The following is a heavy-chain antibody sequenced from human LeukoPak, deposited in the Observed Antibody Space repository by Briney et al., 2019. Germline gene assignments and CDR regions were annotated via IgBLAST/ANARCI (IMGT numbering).Heavy chain of an antibody. Sequence: PGGSLRLSCAASGFTLSSYSMNWVRQAPGKGLEWVAVISYDGSNKYYADSVKGRFTISRDNSKNTLYLQMNSLSAEDTAVYYCARGSSLRWLQTFDYWGQGTLVTVSS. CDR1: GFTLSSYS. V-gene: IGHV3-30-3*01. CDR2: ISYDGSNK. CDR3: ARGSSLRWLQTFDY. J-gene: IGHJ4*02. D-gene: IGHD5-24*01.